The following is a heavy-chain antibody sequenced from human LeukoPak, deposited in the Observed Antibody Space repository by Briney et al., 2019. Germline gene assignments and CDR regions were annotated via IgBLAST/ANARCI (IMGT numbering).Heavy chain of an antibody. D-gene: IGHD1-26*01. Sequence: GESLRISCQGSGYTFTAYWIGWVRPMPGKGLEWVRIIHPGDSDTRYSPSFQGQITISADKSLTTAYLQWSSLKASDTAMYYCGRHQHSGSYGAFDIWGQGTMVTVSS. CDR2: IHPGDSDT. V-gene: IGHV5-51*01. CDR1: GYTFTAYW. J-gene: IGHJ3*02. CDR3: GRHQHSGSYGAFDI.